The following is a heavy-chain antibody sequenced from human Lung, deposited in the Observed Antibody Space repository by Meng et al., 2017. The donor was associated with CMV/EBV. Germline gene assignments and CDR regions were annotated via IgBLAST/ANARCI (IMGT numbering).Heavy chain of an antibody. CDR1: GDSITNHNW. J-gene: IGHJ1*01. CDR2: IPHRGSS. V-gene: IGHV4-4*02. Sequence: QLRGSGPALVKPSGTPSLTCAVSGDSITNHNWLAWVRQPPGKGLEWIGEIPHRGSSAYNPSLKSRVSMSIDKSKNQFSLKLTSVTAADTAVYHCLRRSGGSVWGQGTLVTVSS. CDR3: LRRSGGSV. D-gene: IGHD3-10*01.